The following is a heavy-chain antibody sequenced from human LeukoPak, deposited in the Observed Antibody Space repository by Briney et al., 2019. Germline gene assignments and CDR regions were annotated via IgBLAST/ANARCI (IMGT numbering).Heavy chain of an antibody. D-gene: IGHD3-16*02. CDR1: GYTFTGYY. J-gene: IGHJ4*02. Sequence: ASVKVSCKASGYTFTGYYMHWVRQAPGQGLEWMGWINPNSGGTNYAQKFQGRVTMTRDTSISTAYMELSRLRSDDTAVYYCARGPYAWGSYLTYYFDYWGQGTLVTVSS. CDR3: ARGPYAWGSYLTYYFDY. CDR2: INPNSGGT. V-gene: IGHV1-2*02.